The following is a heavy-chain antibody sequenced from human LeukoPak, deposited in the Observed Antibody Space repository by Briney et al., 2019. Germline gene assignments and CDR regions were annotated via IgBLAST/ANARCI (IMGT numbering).Heavy chain of an antibody. CDR3: ARGERPGPDY. CDR2: TSTSYSGDT. J-gene: IGHJ4*02. V-gene: IGHV4-59*01. CDR1: GVSISSYY. D-gene: IGHD6-25*01. Sequence: SETLSLTCTVSGVSISSYYWSWIGQSPGKGLEWIAYTSTSYSGDTNYNPFLESRVTISLDTSKNQFSLKLSSVTAADAAVYYCARGERPGPDYWGQGTLVTVSS.